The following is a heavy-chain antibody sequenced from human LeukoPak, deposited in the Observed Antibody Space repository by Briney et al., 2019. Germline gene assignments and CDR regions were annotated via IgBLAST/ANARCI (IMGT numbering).Heavy chain of an antibody. D-gene: IGHD5-18*01. CDR2: ISGDGGST. CDR1: GFTFDDYA. J-gene: IGHJ6*03. Sequence: PGGSLRLSCAASGFTFDDYAMHWVRQAPGKGLEWVSLISGDGGSTYYADSVKGRFTISRDNSKNSLYLQMNSLRTGDTALYYCAKDSVDTAMVPLYYMDVWGKGTTVTVSS. V-gene: IGHV3-43*02. CDR3: AKDSVDTAMVPLYYMDV.